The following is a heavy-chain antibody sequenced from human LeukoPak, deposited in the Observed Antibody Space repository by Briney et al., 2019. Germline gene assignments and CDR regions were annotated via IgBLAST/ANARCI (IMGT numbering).Heavy chain of an antibody. J-gene: IGHJ4*02. Sequence: PGGSLRLSCAASGFTFSNYDMHWVRQAPGKGLEWVSVIGTAGNTYYLGSVKGRFTISRENAKKSLYLQMNSLRAGDTAIYYCARSKSYSSGWTDFDYWGQGTLVTVSS. CDR1: GFTFSNYD. CDR3: ARSKSYSSGWTDFDY. V-gene: IGHV3-13*01. D-gene: IGHD6-19*01. CDR2: IGTAGNT.